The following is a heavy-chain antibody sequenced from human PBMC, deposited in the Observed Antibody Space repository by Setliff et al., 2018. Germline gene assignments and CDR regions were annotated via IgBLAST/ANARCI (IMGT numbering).Heavy chain of an antibody. CDR2: IYTSGST. D-gene: IGHD2-15*01. V-gene: IGHV4-39*07. Sequence: SETLSLTCTVSGGSISSSSYYWGWIRQPSGKGLEWIGRIYTSGSTNYNPSLKSRVTMSVDTSKNQFSLKLSSVTAADTAVYYCARDREGVDPPGYYYMDVWAKGTTVTVSS. CDR3: ARDREGVDPPGYYYMDV. CDR1: GGSISSSSYY. J-gene: IGHJ6*03.